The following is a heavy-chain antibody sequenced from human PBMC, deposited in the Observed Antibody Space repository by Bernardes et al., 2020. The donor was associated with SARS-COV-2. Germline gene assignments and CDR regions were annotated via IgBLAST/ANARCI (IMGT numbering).Heavy chain of an antibody. J-gene: IGHJ6*02. CDR2: IYSSGSA. CDR1: GVAIRNSNYY. V-gene: IGHV4-39*01. Sequence: SETLSLTCTVSGVAIRNSNYYWGWLRQSPGKGLEWIGSIYSSGSAYYKPSLQSRVTESVDTYKNQFSLRLSFATAADTAVYYCAGSYCGIDCYIGGLRSWDYGMDVWGQGTTVIVSS. D-gene: IGHD2-21*01. CDR3: AGSYCGIDCYIGGLRSWDYGMDV.